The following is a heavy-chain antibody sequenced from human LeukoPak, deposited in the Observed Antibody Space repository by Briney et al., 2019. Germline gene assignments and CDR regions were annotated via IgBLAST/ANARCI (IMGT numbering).Heavy chain of an antibody. CDR1: GDSVSDNNVA. D-gene: IGHD6-13*01. CDR3: ARTKGLKDGIAATDY. Sequence: SQTLSLTCAISGDSVSDNNVAWHWIRQSPSRGLEWLGRTYYRSKWFNDYVASVKGRIVMNPDTSKNQFSLQLNSVTPEDTAVYYCARTKGLKDGIAATDYRGQGSLVTVSS. J-gene: IGHJ4*02. CDR2: TYYRSKWFN. V-gene: IGHV6-1*01.